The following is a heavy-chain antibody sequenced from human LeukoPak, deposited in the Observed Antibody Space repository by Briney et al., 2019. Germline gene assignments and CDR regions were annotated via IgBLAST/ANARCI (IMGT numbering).Heavy chain of an antibody. Sequence: PGGSLRLSCAASGFTFSNYVMSWVRQAPGKGLEWVSGISGSGDSTYYADSVKGWFTISRDNSKNTLYLQMNSLRAEDTAVYYCAKDGLVQLENDAFDIWGQGTMVTVSS. V-gene: IGHV3-23*01. CDR3: AKDGLVQLENDAFDI. D-gene: IGHD1-1*01. CDR1: GFTFSNYV. J-gene: IGHJ3*02. CDR2: ISGSGDST.